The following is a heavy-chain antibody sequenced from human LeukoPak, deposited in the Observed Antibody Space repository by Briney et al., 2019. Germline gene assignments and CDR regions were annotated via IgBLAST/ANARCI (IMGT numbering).Heavy chain of an antibody. J-gene: IGHJ4*02. CDR2: MNPNSGNT. CDR3: ARANPLDY. CDR1: GCTFTSYG. Sequence: ASVKVSCKASGCTFTSYGISWVGQATGQGREWMGWMNPNSGNTGYAQKFQGRVTVTRNTSINTAYMELNSLRSEDKAVYYCARANPLDYWGQGTLVTVSS. V-gene: IGHV1-8*01.